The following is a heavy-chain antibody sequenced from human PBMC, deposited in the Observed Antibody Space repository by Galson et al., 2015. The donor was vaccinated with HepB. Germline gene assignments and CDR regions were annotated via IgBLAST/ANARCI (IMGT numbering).Heavy chain of an antibody. Sequence: SVKVSCKASGYTFTGYYMHWVRQAPGQGLEWMGWINPNSGGTNYAQKFQGWVTMTRDTSISTAYMELSRLRSDDTAVYYCARDYWGSSWYLGNYYYGMDVWGQGTTVTVSS. D-gene: IGHD6-13*01. J-gene: IGHJ6*02. CDR2: INPNSGGT. V-gene: IGHV1-2*04. CDR3: ARDYWGSSWYLGNYYYGMDV. CDR1: GYTFTGYY.